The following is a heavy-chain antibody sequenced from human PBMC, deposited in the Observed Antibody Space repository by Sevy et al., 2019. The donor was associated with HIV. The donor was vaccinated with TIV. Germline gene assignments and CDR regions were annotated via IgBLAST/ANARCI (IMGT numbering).Heavy chain of an antibody. J-gene: IGHJ5*02. V-gene: IGHV4-59*01. D-gene: IGHD5-12*01. CDR3: ARAPPVRSGDDSLNWFDP. CDR2: IYYTGST. CDR1: GGSISAYY. Sequence: KQSQTLSLTCTVFGGSISAYYWSWIRQPPGKGLEYIGYIYYTGSTNYNPSLKSRVTISVDTSKNQFSLRLTSVTAADTAIYYGARAPPVRSGDDSLNWFDPWGQGTLVTVSS.